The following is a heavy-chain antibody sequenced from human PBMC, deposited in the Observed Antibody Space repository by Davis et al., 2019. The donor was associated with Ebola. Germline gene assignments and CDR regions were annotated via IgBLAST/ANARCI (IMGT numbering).Heavy chain of an antibody. CDR2: IYYSGST. V-gene: IGHV4-59*01. CDR3: ARELTWGSGWYNGNWFDP. D-gene: IGHD6-19*01. Sequence: MPSETLSLTCAVYGGSFSGYYWSWIRQPPGKGLEWIGYIYYSGSTNYNPSLKSRVTISVDTSKNQFSLKLSSVTAADTAVYYCARELTWGSGWYNGNWFDPWGQGTLVTVSS. CDR1: GGSFSGYY. J-gene: IGHJ5*02.